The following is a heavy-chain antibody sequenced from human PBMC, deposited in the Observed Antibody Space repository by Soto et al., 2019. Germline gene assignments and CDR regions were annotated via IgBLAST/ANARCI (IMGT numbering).Heavy chain of an antibody. CDR2: IIPIFDTA. Sequence: SVKVSCKASGGTCSSYAISWVRQAPGQGLEWMGGIIPIFDTANYAQKFQGRVTITADESTSTAYMELSSLRSEDTAVYYCARDLGRDGYTYTRDDAFDIWGQGTIVTVSS. V-gene: IGHV1-69*13. D-gene: IGHD3-16*01. J-gene: IGHJ3*02. CDR1: GGTCSSYA. CDR3: ARDLGRDGYTYTRDDAFDI.